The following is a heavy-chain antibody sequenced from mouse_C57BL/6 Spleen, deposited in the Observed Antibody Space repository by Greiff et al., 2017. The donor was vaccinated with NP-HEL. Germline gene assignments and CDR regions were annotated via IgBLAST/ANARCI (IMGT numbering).Heavy chain of an antibody. D-gene: IGHD1-1*01. CDR2: ISSGSSTI. J-gene: IGHJ1*03. Sequence: EVQVVESGGGLVKPGGSLKLSCAASGFTFSDYGMHWVRQAPEKGLEWVAYISSGSSTIYYAGTVKGRFTISRDNAKNTLFLQMTSLRSEDTAMYYCARDYGSSYGYFDVWGTGTTVTVSS. CDR3: ARDYGSSYGYFDV. V-gene: IGHV5-17*01. CDR1: GFTFSDYG.